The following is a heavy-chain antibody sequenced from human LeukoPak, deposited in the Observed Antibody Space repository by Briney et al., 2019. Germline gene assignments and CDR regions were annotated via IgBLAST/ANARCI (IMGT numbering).Heavy chain of an antibody. CDR3: ARTGFNDAFDI. CDR1: GFTFSSYS. J-gene: IGHJ3*02. CDR2: ISSSSSYI. V-gene: IGHV3-21*01. Sequence: GGSLRLSCAASGFTFSSYSMTWVRQAPGKGLEWVSSISSSSSYIYYADSVKGRFTISRDNAKNSLYLQMNSLRAEDTAVYYCARTGFNDAFDIWGQGTMVTVSS.